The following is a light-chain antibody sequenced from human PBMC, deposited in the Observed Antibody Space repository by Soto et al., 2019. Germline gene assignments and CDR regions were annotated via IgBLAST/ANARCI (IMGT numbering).Light chain of an antibody. CDR2: GAS. CDR1: QTVSSSY. Sequence: EMVLTQSPGTLSLSPGERATLSCRANQTVSSSYLAWYQHRPGQAPRLLIFGASTRASGIPDKFSGSASGTDFTLTISRLEPEDFAVYYCQQYGSSWTFGQGTKVEIK. J-gene: IGKJ1*01. V-gene: IGKV3-20*01. CDR3: QQYGSSWT.